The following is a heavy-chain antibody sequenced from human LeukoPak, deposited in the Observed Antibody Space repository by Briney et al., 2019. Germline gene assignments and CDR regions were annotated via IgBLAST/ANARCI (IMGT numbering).Heavy chain of an antibody. D-gene: IGHD3-10*02. CDR1: GFTFSSYE. Sequence: GGSLRLSCAASGFTFSSYEMNWVRQAPGKGLEWVLYISSSGSTIYYADSVKGRFTISRDNAKNSLYLQMNSLRAEDTAVYYCAELGITMIGGVWGKGTTVTISS. CDR2: ISSSGSTI. V-gene: IGHV3-48*03. J-gene: IGHJ6*04. CDR3: AELGITMIGGV.